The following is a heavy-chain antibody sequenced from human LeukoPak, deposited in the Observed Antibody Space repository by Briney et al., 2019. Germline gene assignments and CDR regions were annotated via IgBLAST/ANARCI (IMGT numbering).Heavy chain of an antibody. V-gene: IGHV3-21*01. CDR2: ISSSSSYI. D-gene: IGHD3-22*01. CDR3: ARSLPYYYDSSGYSEFDY. J-gene: IGHJ4*02. Sequence: GGSLRLSCAASGFTFSSYSMNWVRQAPGKGLEWVSSISSSSSYIYYADSVKGRFTISRDNAKNSLYVQMNSLRAEDTAVYYCARSLPYYYDSSGYSEFDYWGQGTLVTVSS. CDR1: GFTFSSYS.